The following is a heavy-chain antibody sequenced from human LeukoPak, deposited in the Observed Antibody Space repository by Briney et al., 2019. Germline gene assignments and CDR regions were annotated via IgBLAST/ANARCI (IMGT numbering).Heavy chain of an antibody. CDR3: ARQTGSGLFILP. Sequence: SETLSLACTVSGVSISSSNSYWGWIRQPPGKGLEWIGSIYYSGNTYYNASLKSQVSISIDTSKNRFSLKLTSVTAADTAVYYCARQTGSGLFILPGGQGTLVTVSS. J-gene: IGHJ4*02. D-gene: IGHD3/OR15-3a*01. CDR2: IYYSGNT. V-gene: IGHV4-39*01. CDR1: GVSISSSNSY.